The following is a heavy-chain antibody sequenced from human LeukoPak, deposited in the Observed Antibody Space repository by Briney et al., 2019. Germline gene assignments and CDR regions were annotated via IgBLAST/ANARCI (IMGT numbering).Heavy chain of an antibody. CDR3: ASSPLGSSWDYLNY. Sequence: AETLSLTCTVSGGSISSYYWSWIRQPAGKGLEWIGRIYTSGNTNYNPSLKSRVTMSVGTSKNQFSLKLSSVTAADTAVYYCASSPLGSSWDYLNYWGQGTLVTVSS. D-gene: IGHD6-13*01. CDR1: GGSISSYY. J-gene: IGHJ4*02. CDR2: IYTSGNT. V-gene: IGHV4-4*07.